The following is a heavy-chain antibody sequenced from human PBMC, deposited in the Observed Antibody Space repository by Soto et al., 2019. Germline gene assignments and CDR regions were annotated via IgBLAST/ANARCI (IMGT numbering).Heavy chain of an antibody. V-gene: IGHV4-39*01. CDR3: AKAGVYSNNHYFDY. CDR2: TYYSGST. D-gene: IGHD4-4*01. Sequence: PSETLSLTCTVSGGSISSSDYYWGWIRQPPGKGLERIGSTYYSGSTFYNPSLKRRVTISLDTSKNQFSLKLRSVTAADTAVYYCAKAGVYSNNHYFDYWGQGTLVTVSS. J-gene: IGHJ4*02. CDR1: GGSISSSDYY.